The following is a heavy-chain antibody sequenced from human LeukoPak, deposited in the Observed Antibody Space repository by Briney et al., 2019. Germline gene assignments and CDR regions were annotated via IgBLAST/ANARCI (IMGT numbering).Heavy chain of an antibody. CDR1: GYSISSGNYY. CDR2: IYYSGST. J-gene: IGHJ2*01. D-gene: IGHD5-18*01. Sequence: PSETLSLTCTVSGYSISSGNYYWAWIRQPPGKGLEWIGYIYYSGSTNYNPSLKSRVTISVDTSKNQFSLKLSSVTAADTAVYYCARDRVKGYSYGSYWYFDLWGRGTLVTVSS. V-gene: IGHV4-61*01. CDR3: ARDRVKGYSYGSYWYFDL.